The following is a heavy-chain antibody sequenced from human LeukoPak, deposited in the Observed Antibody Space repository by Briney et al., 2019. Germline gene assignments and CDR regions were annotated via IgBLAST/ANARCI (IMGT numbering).Heavy chain of an antibody. CDR3: ARDLEVRGGFPQTAGMDV. V-gene: IGHV4-31*03. CDR1: GGSISSGGYY. Sequence: SQTLSLTCTVSGGSISSGGYYWSWIRQHPGKGLEWIGYIYYSGSTYYNPSLKSRVTISVDTSKNQFSLKLSSVTAADTAVYYCARDLEVRGGFPQTAGMDVWGQGTTVTVSS. D-gene: IGHD3-10*01. CDR2: IYYSGST. J-gene: IGHJ6*02.